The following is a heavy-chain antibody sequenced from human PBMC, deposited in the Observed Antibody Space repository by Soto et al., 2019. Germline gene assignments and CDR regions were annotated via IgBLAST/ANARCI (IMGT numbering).Heavy chain of an antibody. D-gene: IGHD3-10*01. CDR2: LNRDGSRT. Sequence: AQLVESGGGLVQPGGSLRLSCAASGFTFSNYWMHWVRQVPGQGPVWVSRLNRDGSRTDYADSVRGRFTIFRDNAMNTLYLQMNSLSAEDTAMYYCARDLGGAGSYWGQGTLVIVSS. CDR3: ARDLGGAGSY. J-gene: IGHJ4*02. V-gene: IGHV3-74*01. CDR1: GFTFSNYW.